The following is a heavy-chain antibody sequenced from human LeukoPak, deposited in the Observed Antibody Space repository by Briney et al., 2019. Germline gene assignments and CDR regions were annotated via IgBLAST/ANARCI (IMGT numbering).Heavy chain of an antibody. CDR3: AKDRGYYDYVWGSSRWDAFDI. Sequence: GGSLRLSCAASGFTFDDYAMHWVGHAPGKGLEGVSGISWNSGSIVYADSVKGRFTISRDNAKTSLYLQMNSLRAEDTALYYCAKDRGYYDYVWGSSRWDAFDIWGQGTMVTVSS. D-gene: IGHD3-16*01. CDR1: GFTFDDYA. CDR2: ISWNSGSI. V-gene: IGHV3-9*01. J-gene: IGHJ3*02.